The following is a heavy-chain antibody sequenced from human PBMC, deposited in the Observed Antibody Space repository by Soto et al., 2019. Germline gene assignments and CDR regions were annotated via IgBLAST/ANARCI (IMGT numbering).Heavy chain of an antibody. CDR1: GFTFSSYG. Sequence: QVQLVESGGGVVQPGRSLRLSCAASGFTFSSYGMHWVRQAPGKGLEWVAVIWYDGSNQYYADSVKGRFTISRDNSKNTLYLQMNSLRAEDTAVYYCARDLDYGGLDYWGQGTLVTVSS. J-gene: IGHJ4*02. V-gene: IGHV3-33*01. CDR2: IWYDGSNQ. D-gene: IGHD4-17*01. CDR3: ARDLDYGGLDY.